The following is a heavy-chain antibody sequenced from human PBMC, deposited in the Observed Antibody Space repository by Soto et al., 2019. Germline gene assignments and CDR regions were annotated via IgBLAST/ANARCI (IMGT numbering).Heavy chain of an antibody. D-gene: IGHD5-18*01. CDR3: ARGGGLRYSYGYSYYFDY. V-gene: IGHV1-2*04. Sequence: QVQLVQSGAEVKKPGASVKVSCKASGYTFTAYYMHWVRQAPGQGLEWKGWSKPNSGGTNYAQKFQGWVTMTRDTSISTASMELSRLRSDATAVYYCARGGGLRYSYGYSYYFDYWGQGTLVTVSS. CDR1: GYTFTAYY. J-gene: IGHJ4*02. CDR2: SKPNSGGT.